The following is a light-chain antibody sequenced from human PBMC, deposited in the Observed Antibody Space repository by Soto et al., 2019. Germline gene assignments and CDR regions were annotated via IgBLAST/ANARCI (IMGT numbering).Light chain of an antibody. J-gene: IGKJ1*01. V-gene: IGKV3D-15*01. Sequence: IMMTQSPATLSVSPGEGATLSCRASQSIENKLAWYHQRPGQPPRLLIYGASTRATGIPVRFSGSGSGTDFTLYISVLQSEDFGVYYCQQYRSWRTFGQGTTVEVK. CDR3: QQYRSWRT. CDR1: QSIENK. CDR2: GAS.